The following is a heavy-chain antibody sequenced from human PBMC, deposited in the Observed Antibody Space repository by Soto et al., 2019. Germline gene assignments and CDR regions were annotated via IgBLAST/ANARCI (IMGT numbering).Heavy chain of an antibody. Sequence: VQLVESGGGVVQPGRSLRLSCAASGFTFSSYGMHWVRQAPGKGLEWVAVISYDGSNKYYADSVKGRFTISRDNSKNTLYLQMNSLRAEDTAVYYCAKAFGLQNDAFDIWGQGTMVTVSS. CDR3: AKAFGLQNDAFDI. CDR1: GFTFSSYG. V-gene: IGHV3-30*18. D-gene: IGHD3-16*01. J-gene: IGHJ3*02. CDR2: ISYDGSNK.